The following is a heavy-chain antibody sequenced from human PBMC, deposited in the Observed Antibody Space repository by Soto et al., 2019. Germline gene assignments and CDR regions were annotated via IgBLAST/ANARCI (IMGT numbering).Heavy chain of an antibody. J-gene: IGHJ4*02. Sequence: GGSLRLSCAASGGTFSAYAVNWVRQTPGKGLEWASHITTRGDSMYSADSVKGRFTISTDNAESSLYLQMNGLTDEDTAVYHCARQVYTVVTPFDSWGQGSLVTVFS. V-gene: IGHV3-48*03. CDR3: ARQVYTVVTPFDS. CDR2: ITTRGDSM. D-gene: IGHD3-16*01. CDR1: GGTFSAYA.